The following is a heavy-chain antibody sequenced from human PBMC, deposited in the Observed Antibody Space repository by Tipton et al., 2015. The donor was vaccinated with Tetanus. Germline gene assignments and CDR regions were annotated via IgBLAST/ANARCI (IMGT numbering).Heavy chain of an antibody. D-gene: IGHD3-10*01. CDR3: ARVGNTMIGGQATHFDY. J-gene: IGHJ4*02. CDR1: GGSVNSGRYY. CDR2: VYYSGSA. V-gene: IGHV4-31*03. Sequence: TLSLTCTVSGGSVNSGRYYWTWIRQHPGKGLEWIGYVYYSGSATYNPSLKRRVVTSVDTAKDQFSLKMKSVTAADTAVYYCARVGNTMIGGQATHFDYWGPGALVTVSS.